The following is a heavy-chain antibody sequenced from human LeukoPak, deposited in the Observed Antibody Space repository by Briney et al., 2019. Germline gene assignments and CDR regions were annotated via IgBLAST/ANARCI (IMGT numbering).Heavy chain of an antibody. J-gene: IGHJ4*02. V-gene: IGHV4-59*01. D-gene: IGHD1-1*01. CDR1: GDSISSFY. CDR3: ARGTTPTSY. CDR2: IYYSGST. Sequence: SETLSLTCTVSGDSISSFYWSWIRQPPGKGLEWIGYIYYSGSTNYNPSLKSRVTISINTSKNQFSLNLTSVTAADTAVYFCARGTTPTSYWGQGALVTVSS.